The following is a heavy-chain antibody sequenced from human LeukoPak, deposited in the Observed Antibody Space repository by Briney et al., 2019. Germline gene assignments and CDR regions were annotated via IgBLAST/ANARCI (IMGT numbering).Heavy chain of an antibody. CDR2: INHSGST. CDR3: ARVGGGLLRYFDWLSSSDYYFDY. CDR1: GGSFSGYY. V-gene: IGHV4-34*01. D-gene: IGHD3-9*01. Sequence: SETLSLTCAVYGGSFSGYYWSWIRQPPGKGLEWIGEINHSGSTNYNPSLKSRVTISVDTSKNQFSLKLSSVTAADTAVYYCARVGGGLLRYFDWLSSSDYYFDYWGQGTLVTVSS. J-gene: IGHJ4*02.